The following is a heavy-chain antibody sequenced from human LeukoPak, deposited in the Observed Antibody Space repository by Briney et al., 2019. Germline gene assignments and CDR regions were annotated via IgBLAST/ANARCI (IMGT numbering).Heavy chain of an antibody. CDR2: IYYSGST. CDR1: GGSISSYY. D-gene: IGHD2-2*01. CDR3: ARAGPGYCCSTSCYYFDY. Sequence: SETLSLTCIVSGGSISSYYWSWIRQPPGKGLEWIGYIYYSGSTHYNPSLKSRVTISVDTSKNQFSLELNSVTAADTAVYYCARAGPGYCCSTSCYYFDYWGQGTLVTVSS. J-gene: IGHJ4*02. V-gene: IGHV4-59*01.